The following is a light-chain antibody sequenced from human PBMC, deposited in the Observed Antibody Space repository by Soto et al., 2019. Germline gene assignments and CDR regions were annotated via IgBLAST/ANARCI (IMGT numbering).Light chain of an antibody. CDR2: EVN. J-gene: IGLJ2*01. Sequence: QSVLTQPASVSGSPEQSITISCTGTSSDIGGYNFVSWYQHHPGKAPKLMIYEVNNRPSGVSSRFSGSQSGNTASLTISGLQTEDEADYYCSSFTTSSTLVVFGGGTKLTVL. V-gene: IGLV2-14*01. CDR1: SSDIGGYNF. CDR3: SSFTTSSTLVV.